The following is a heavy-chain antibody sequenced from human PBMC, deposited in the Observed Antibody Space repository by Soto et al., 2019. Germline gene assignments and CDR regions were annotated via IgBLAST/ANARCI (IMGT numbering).Heavy chain of an antibody. D-gene: IGHD6-13*01. V-gene: IGHV3-30*18. CDR2: ISYDGSNK. CDR1: GFTFSSYG. J-gene: IGHJ6*02. CDR3: AKEPRDSISWYVYYYYGMDV. Sequence: QVQLVESGGGVVQPGRSLRLSCAASGFTFSSYGMHWVRQAPGKGLEWVAVISYDGSNKYYADSVKGRFTISRDNSKNTLYLQMNSLRAEDTAVYYCAKEPRDSISWYVYYYYGMDVWGQGTTVTVSS.